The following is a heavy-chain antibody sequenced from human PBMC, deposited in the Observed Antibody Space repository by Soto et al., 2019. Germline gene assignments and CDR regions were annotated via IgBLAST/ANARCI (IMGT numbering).Heavy chain of an antibody. D-gene: IGHD6-19*01. CDR3: ARAMAVAGIPNWFDP. V-gene: IGHV1-18*04. J-gene: IGHJ5*02. Sequence: ASVKVSCKASGYTFTSYGISWVRQAPGQGLEWMGWISAYNGNTNYAQKLQGRVTMTTDTSTSTAYMELRSLRSGDTAVYYCARAMAVAGIPNWFDPWGQGTLVTVSS. CDR1: GYTFTSYG. CDR2: ISAYNGNT.